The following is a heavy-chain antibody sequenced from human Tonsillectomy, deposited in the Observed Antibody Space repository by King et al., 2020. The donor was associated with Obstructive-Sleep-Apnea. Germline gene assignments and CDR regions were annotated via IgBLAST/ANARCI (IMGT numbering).Heavy chain of an antibody. D-gene: IGHD6-13*01. Sequence: VQLVESGAEVKKPGASVRVSCRASGYTFTDYYIHWVRQAPGQGLEWMGWMNPNSGGTNCAQKFQGRVTMTRDTSINTAYMELSRLTSDDTAVYYCAREYSTYWQEEGLDYWGRGTLVTVSS. CDR3: AREYSTYWQEEGLDY. CDR2: MNPNSGGT. CDR1: GYTFTDYY. V-gene: IGHV1-2*02. J-gene: IGHJ4*02.